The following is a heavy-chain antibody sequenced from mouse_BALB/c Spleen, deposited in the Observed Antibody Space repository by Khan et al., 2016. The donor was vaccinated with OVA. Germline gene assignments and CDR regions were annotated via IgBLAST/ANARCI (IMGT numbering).Heavy chain of an antibody. CDR3: ARPYYGSAWFAY. CDR1: GFSLTNYG. Sequence: QVQLKESGPGLVAPSQSLSITCTVSGFSLTNYGVHWVRQPPREGLEWLGVICAGGSTTYNSALMSRLSIITDNSKSQVSLKMNSLRTNDTAMYYCARPYYGSAWFAYWGQGTLVTVSA. CDR2: ICAGGST. V-gene: IGHV2-9*02. J-gene: IGHJ3*01. D-gene: IGHD1-1*01.